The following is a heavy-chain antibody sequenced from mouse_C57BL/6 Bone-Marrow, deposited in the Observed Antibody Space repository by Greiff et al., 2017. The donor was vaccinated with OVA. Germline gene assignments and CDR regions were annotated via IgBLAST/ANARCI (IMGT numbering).Heavy chain of an antibody. CDR1: GYTFTSYD. V-gene: IGHV1-85*01. Sequence: VKVVESGPELVKPGASVKLSCKASGYTFTSYDINWVKQRPGQGLEWIGWIYPRDGSTKYNEQFKGKATLTVDTSSSTAYMERHSLTAEDAAVYFCAREVVPRYFDVWGTGTTVTVSS. D-gene: IGHD1-1*01. J-gene: IGHJ1*03. CDR3: AREVVPRYFDV. CDR2: IYPRDGST.